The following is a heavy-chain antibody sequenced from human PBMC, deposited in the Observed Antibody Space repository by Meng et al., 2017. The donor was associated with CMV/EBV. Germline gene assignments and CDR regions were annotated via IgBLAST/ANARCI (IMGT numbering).Heavy chain of an antibody. CDR2: IDRNTGDT. CDR1: VYTWSGCH. V-gene: IGHV1-2*02. D-gene: IGHD3-10*01. Sequence: ASVYTWSGCHVLWVPRSRRQAVEWVGWIDRNTGDTLYAQKFEGILPMNREISITAASIDVLNLSSDDTAVYFCARAFGVLFADFASWGQGTLVTVSS. J-gene: IGHJ4*02. CDR3: ARAFGVLFADFAS.